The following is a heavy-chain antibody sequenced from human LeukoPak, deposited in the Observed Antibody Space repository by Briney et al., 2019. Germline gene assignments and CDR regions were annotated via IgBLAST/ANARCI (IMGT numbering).Heavy chain of an antibody. V-gene: IGHV3-72*01. J-gene: IGHJ6*02. CDR2: SRIKGDGYST. CDR3: AREYFYGMDV. CDR1: RFTFSDYY. Sequence: GGSLRLSCAASRFTFSDYYMDWVRQAPGKGLEWVGLSRIKGDGYSTEYATSVKGRFSISRDESKNSVYLQMNSLKAEDTAVYFCAREYFYGMDVWGQGTTVTVSS.